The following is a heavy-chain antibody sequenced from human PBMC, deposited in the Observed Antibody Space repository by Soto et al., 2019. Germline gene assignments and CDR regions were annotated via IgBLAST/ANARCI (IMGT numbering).Heavy chain of an antibody. CDR2: ISSSSSTI. V-gene: IGHV3-48*04. J-gene: IGHJ4*02. CDR1: GFTFSSYS. Sequence: GGSLRLSCAASGFTFSSYSMNWVRQAPGKGLECVSYISSSSSTIYYADSVKGRFTISRDNAKNSLYLQMNSLRAEDAAVYYCARERFMGELTDYWGQGALVTVSS. CDR3: ARERFMGELTDY. D-gene: IGHD1-26*01.